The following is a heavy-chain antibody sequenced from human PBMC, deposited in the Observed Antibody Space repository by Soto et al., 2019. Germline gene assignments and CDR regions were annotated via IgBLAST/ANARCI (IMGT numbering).Heavy chain of an antibody. D-gene: IGHD2-8*01. CDR1: GFTFCSNA. Sequence: GGSLRLSCAAYGFTFCSNAMSWVRQAPGKGLEWVSTISGSGVGTHYADPVKGRFTISRDNSKSTLYLEMNSLRAEDTAVYYCAKGYCTNGVCYPDYWGQGTLVTVSS. CDR3: AKGYCTNGVCYPDY. CDR2: ISGSGVGT. J-gene: IGHJ4*02. V-gene: IGHV3-23*01.